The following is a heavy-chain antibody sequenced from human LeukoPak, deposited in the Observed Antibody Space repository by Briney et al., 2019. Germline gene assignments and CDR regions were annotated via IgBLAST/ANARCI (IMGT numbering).Heavy chain of an antibody. CDR2: MNPNSGNT. Sequence: GSVKVSCKASGYTFTSYDINWVRQATGQGLGWMGWMNPNSGNTGYAQKFQGRVTMTRNTSISTAYMELRSLRSDDTAVYYCARRLGIVGATGWVNFDYWGQGTLVTVSS. D-gene: IGHD1-26*01. CDR1: GYTFTSYD. J-gene: IGHJ4*02. CDR3: ARRLGIVGATGWVNFDY. V-gene: IGHV1-8*01.